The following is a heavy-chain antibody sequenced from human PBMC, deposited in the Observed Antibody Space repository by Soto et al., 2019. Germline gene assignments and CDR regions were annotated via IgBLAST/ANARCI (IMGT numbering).Heavy chain of an antibody. CDR2: IKSTTDGATT. V-gene: IGHV3-15*01. J-gene: IGHJ4*02. Sequence: VQLVESGGGLVKPGGSLRLSCAASGFSFNNAWMSWVRQAPGGGLEWVGRIKSTTDGATTDYAAPVKGRFTISRYDSRNTLYLLMRRVKSEETVVHYCAPSDFRYWGQGTLVTVSS. CDR3: APSDFRY. CDR1: GFSFNNAW. D-gene: IGHD1-26*01.